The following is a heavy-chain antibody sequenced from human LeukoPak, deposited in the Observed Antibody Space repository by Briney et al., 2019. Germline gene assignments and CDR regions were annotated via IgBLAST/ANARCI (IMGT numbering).Heavy chain of an antibody. CDR3: ARDPPEGIAAAGTFNWFDP. CDR2: INHSGGT. CDR1: GGSFSGYY. V-gene: IGHV4-34*01. Sequence: PSETLSLTCAVYGGSFSGYYWSWIRQPPGKGLEWIGEINHSGGTNYNPSLKSRVTISADTSKNQFSLKLSSVTAADTAVYYCARDPPEGIAAAGTFNWFDPWGREPWSPSPQ. J-gene: IGHJ5*02. D-gene: IGHD6-13*01.